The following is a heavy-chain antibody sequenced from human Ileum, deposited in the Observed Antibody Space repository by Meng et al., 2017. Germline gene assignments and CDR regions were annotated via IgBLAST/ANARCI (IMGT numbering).Heavy chain of an antibody. J-gene: IGHJ4*02. Sequence: QVQLQESGPGLVKPSQTLSLTCTVTGGSISSDGYYWSWIRQHPGKGLEFIGYIYHRGSAYYNPSIKGRVKISADTYKNKFSLKLSSGTAADTAVYYCARGAAPGGVVGGCFDYWGQGTLVTVSS. CDR1: GGSISSDGYY. CDR3: ARGAAPGGVVGGCFDY. V-gene: IGHV4-31*03. D-gene: IGHD3-16*01. CDR2: IYHRGSA.